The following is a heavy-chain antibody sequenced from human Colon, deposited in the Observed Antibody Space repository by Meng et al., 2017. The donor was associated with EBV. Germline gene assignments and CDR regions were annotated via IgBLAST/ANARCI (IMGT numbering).Heavy chain of an antibody. J-gene: IGHJ5*02. CDR1: GDSISSGDYS. V-gene: IGHV4-30-2*01. D-gene: IGHD2-21*02. CDR2: IYHGGTT. Sequence: HLPPQEPDSGLVQPSQSLSLTCAVSGDSISSGDYSWSWIRQPPGQGLEWIGYIYHGGTTYNTSLKSRVTISVDNSKNQFSLRLTSVTAADTAVYYCARGPYCGGDCYWFDPWGQGTLVTVSS. CDR3: ARGPYCGGDCYWFDP.